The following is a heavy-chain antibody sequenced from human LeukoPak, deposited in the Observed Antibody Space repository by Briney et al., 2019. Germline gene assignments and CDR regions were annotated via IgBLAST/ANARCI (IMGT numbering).Heavy chain of an antibody. CDR3: AKDGSYYKLFDY. D-gene: IGHD1-26*01. CDR1: GFTFDDYA. Sequence: DRSLRLSCAASGFTFDDYAMHWVRQAPGKGLEWASGISWNSGSIGYADSVKGRFTISRDNAKNSLYLQMNSLRAEDTALYYCAKDGSYYKLFDYWGQGTLVTVSS. J-gene: IGHJ4*02. CDR2: ISWNSGSI. V-gene: IGHV3-9*01.